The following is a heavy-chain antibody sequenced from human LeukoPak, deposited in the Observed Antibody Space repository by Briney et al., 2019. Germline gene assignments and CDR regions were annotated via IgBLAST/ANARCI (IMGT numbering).Heavy chain of an antibody. CDR2: VNHSGST. CDR3: ARRRHWNDVLDS. D-gene: IGHD1-1*01. Sequence: GSLRLSCAASGFTFSSYAMSWIRQPPGKGLEWIGEVNHSGSTNYNPSLKSRVTILVDMSKNQFSLRLRSVTAADTAVYYCARRRHWNDVLDSWGQGTLVTVSS. CDR1: GFTFSSYA. J-gene: IGHJ4*02. V-gene: IGHV4-34*01.